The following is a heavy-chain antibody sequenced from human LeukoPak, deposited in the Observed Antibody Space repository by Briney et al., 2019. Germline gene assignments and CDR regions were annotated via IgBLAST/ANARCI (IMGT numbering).Heavy chain of an antibody. CDR3: TTEVRNCSSTSCYGAWFDP. V-gene: IGHV3-15*01. CDR1: GFTFSNAW. D-gene: IGHD2-2*01. Sequence: GGSLRLSCAVSGFTFSNAWMSWVRQAPGKGLEWVGRIKSKTDGGTTDYAAPVKGRFTISREDSKNTLYLQMNSLKTEDTAVYYCTTEVRNCSSTSCYGAWFDPWGQGTLVTVSS. J-gene: IGHJ5*02. CDR2: IKSKTDGGTT.